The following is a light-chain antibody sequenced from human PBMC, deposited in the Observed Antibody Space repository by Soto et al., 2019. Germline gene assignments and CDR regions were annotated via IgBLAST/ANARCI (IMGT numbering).Light chain of an antibody. CDR3: CSYAGRSTVV. CDR2: EDT. V-gene: IGLV2-23*01. J-gene: IGLJ2*01. Sequence: QSALTQPASVSGSPGQSITISCTGTFSDVGSYNLVSWYQQHPGKAPKLMIYEDTKRPSGVSNRFSGSKSGYTASLTISGLQAEDEADYYCCSYAGRSTVVFGGGTKLTVL. CDR1: FSDVGSYNL.